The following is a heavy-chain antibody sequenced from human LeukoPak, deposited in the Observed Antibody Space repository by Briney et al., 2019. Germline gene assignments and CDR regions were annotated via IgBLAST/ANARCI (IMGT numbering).Heavy chain of an antibody. D-gene: IGHD4-23*01. CDR1: GFTFSNYA. V-gene: IGHV3-23*01. Sequence: GGSLRLSCAASGFTFSNYAMSWVRQAPGKGLEWVSGSSGSGTNTYYADSVKGRFTISRDNSKNTVYLQMNRMRAEDTAVYYCAKDGYHPWESAYGGLQDAFDIWGQGTMVSVSS. CDR3: AKDGYHPWESAYGGLQDAFDI. J-gene: IGHJ3*02. CDR2: SSGSGTNT.